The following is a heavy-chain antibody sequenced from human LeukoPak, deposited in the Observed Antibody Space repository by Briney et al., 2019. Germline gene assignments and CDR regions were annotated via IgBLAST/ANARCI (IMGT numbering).Heavy chain of an antibody. J-gene: IGHJ4*02. CDR1: GYTFTGYY. V-gene: IGHV1-2*02. D-gene: IGHD2-2*01. CDR3: AAPAKDCGSTSCLDY. CDR2: INPNSGGT. Sequence: ASVKVSCKASGYTFTGYYMHWVRQAPGQGLEWMGWINPNSGGTNYAQKFQGRVTMTRDTSISTAYMELSRLRSDDTAVYYCAAPAKDCGSTSCLDYWGQGTLVTVSS.